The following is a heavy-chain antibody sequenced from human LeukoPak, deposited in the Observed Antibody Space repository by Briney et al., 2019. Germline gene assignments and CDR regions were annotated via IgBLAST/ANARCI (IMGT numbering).Heavy chain of an antibody. Sequence: GGSLRLSCAASGFTVTYTYMSWVRPTLGKGLEWGSNISGRGGVTYYADSVKGRFTISRDNSKNTLYLQMNSLRAEDTAVYYCAKEVSRRYGSGSYFSYYGMDVWGQGTTVTVSS. V-gene: IGHV3-23*01. CDR1: GFTVTYTY. J-gene: IGHJ6*02. CDR2: ISGRGGVT. D-gene: IGHD3-10*01. CDR3: AKEVSRRYGSGSYFSYYGMDV.